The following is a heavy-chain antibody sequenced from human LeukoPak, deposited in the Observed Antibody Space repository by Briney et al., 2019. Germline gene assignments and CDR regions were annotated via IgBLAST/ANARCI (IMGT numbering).Heavy chain of an antibody. D-gene: IGHD3-10*01. Sequence: SETLSLTCTVSGGSISSGSYYWSWIRQPAGKGLEWIGRIYTSGSTNYNPSLKSRVTISVDTSKNQFSLKLSSVTAADTAVYYCARVTMVRGVNNWFDPWGQGTLVTVSS. V-gene: IGHV4-61*02. CDR3: ARVTMVRGVNNWFDP. CDR2: IYTSGST. CDR1: GGSISSGSYY. J-gene: IGHJ5*02.